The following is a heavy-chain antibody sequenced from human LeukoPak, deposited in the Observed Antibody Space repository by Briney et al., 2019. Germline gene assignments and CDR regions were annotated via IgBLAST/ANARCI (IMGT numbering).Heavy chain of an antibody. CDR2: IYTSGST. CDR1: GGSISSGSYY. Sequence: SETLSLTCTVSGGSISSGSYYWSWIRQPAGKGLEWIGRIYTSGSTNYNPSLKSRVTISVDTSKNQFSLKLSSVTAADTAVYYCAIPSLDGMDVWGKGTTVTVSS. CDR3: AIPSLDGMDV. V-gene: IGHV4-61*02. J-gene: IGHJ6*04.